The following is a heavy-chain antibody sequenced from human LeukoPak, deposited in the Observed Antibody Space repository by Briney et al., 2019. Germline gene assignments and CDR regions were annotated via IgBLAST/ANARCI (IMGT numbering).Heavy chain of an antibody. CDR3: AKGVAVTTYYFDY. Sequence: SGGSLRLSCAASGFTFSSYAMSWVRQAPGKGLEWVSAISGSGDSTYYADSVKGRFTISRDNSKNTLYLQMNSLRAEDTAVYFCAKGVAVTTYYFDYWGQGTLVTVSS. J-gene: IGHJ4*02. V-gene: IGHV3-23*01. D-gene: IGHD4-17*01. CDR2: ISGSGDST. CDR1: GFTFSSYA.